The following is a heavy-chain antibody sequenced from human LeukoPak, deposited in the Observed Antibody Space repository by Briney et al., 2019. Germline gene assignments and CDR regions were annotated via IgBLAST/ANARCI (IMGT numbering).Heavy chain of an antibody. V-gene: IGHV4-59*12. CDR2: IYYSGST. CDR3: ARDRRPYDSSGYYQDY. CDR1: GGSISSYY. Sequence: SETLSLTCTVSGGSISSYYWSWIRQPPGKGLEWIGYIYYSGSTNYNPSLKSLVTISVDRSKNQFSLKLSSVTAADTAVYYCARDRRPYDSSGYYQDYWGQGTLVTVSS. J-gene: IGHJ4*02. D-gene: IGHD3-22*01.